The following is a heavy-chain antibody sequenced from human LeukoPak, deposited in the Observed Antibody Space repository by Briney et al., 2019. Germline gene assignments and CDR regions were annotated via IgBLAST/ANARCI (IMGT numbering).Heavy chain of an antibody. D-gene: IGHD5-24*01. Sequence: SETLSLTCTVSDDSITMYYWTWIRQPPGKGLEWIGYVDHTGSTKFNTPLNGRVSISRDTSKNLFSLRLRSVTAADTAVYYCARGKPDAYNSDYFDYWGQGTLVTVSS. CDR3: ARGKPDAYNSDYFDY. CDR2: VDHTGST. J-gene: IGHJ4*02. CDR1: DDSITMYY. V-gene: IGHV4-59*01.